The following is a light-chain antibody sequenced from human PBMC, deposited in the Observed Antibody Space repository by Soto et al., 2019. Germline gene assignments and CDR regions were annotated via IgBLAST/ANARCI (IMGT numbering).Light chain of an antibody. CDR2: AAS. J-gene: IGKJ4*01. CDR3: QQLNSFPRT. Sequence: DIQLTQSPSFLSASVGDRVTVTCRTSQDISSYLAWYQQKPGKAPKLLIYAASTLPSGVPSRFSGSGSGTEFTLTINSLQPEDFATYYCQQLNSFPRTFGGGTKVEIK. CDR1: QDISSY. V-gene: IGKV1-9*01.